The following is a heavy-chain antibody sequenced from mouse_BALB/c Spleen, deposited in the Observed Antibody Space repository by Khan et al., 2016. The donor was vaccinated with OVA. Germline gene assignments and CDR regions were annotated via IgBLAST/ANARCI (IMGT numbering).Heavy chain of an antibody. CDR3: ARLGTISTVVATDFDS. J-gene: IGHJ2*01. CDR1: GYSITSDYA. V-gene: IGHV3-2*02. D-gene: IGHD1-1*01. Sequence: QLEESGPGLVKPSQSLSLTCTVTGYSITSDYAWNWIRQFPGNKLEWMGYIKYSGSTSYNPSLKSRISITRNTSQNQFFLQLSSVTTEDTATYYCARLGTISTVVATDFDSWGQGTTLTVSS. CDR2: IKYSGST.